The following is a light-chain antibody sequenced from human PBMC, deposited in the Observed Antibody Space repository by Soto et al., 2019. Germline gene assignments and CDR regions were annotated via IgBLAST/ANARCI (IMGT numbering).Light chain of an antibody. CDR3: AAWDVSLVV. J-gene: IGLJ2*01. V-gene: IGLV1-44*01. Sequence: QSVLTQPPSASGTPGQRVTISCSGSSSNIGTNTVIWYQQLPGAAPKLLIYRDNQRPSGVPDRFSGSKSGTSASLAISGLQSEDEADYYCAAWDVSLVVFGGGTKRTVL. CDR2: RDN. CDR1: SSNIGTNT.